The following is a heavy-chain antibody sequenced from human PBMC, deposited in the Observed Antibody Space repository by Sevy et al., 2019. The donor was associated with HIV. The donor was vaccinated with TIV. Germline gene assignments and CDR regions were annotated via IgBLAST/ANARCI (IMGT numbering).Heavy chain of an antibody. D-gene: IGHD2-21*02. J-gene: IGHJ4*02. CDR3: ALVSPCGGDCYYFDF. Sequence: ASVKVSCTASGYTFTNNDIIWVRQATGQGLEWMGGMNPNSADTGYALKFHGRVTLTNNPSRSTAYMELGSLTSEDTAVYYGALVSPCGGDCYYFDFWGQGTLLTVS. V-gene: IGHV1-8*01. CDR2: MNPNSADT. CDR1: GYTFTNND.